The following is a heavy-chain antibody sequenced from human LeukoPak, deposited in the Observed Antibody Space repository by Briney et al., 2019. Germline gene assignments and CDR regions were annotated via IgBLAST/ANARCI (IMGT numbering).Heavy chain of an antibody. CDR3: ARLSSGRPHEYFQH. Sequence: SETLSLTCTVSGGSMSSYYWSWVRQPPGKGLEWIAYIYSSGSTTYNPSLKRRATISVDTSKNQFSLKLTSETAADTAVYYCARLSSGRPHEYFQHWGQGTLVTVSS. J-gene: IGHJ1*01. V-gene: IGHV4-59*01. D-gene: IGHD3-22*01. CDR2: IYSSGST. CDR1: GGSMSSYY.